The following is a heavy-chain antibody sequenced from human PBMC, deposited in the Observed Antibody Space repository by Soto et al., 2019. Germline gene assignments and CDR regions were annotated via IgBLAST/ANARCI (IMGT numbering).Heavy chain of an antibody. CDR3: ARDRLAGPRHCNGGTCYSDYYYGLDV. D-gene: IGHD2-15*01. J-gene: IGHJ6*02. CDR2: IIPILNII. V-gene: IGHV1-69*08. CDR1: GGTFNNYT. Sequence: QVQLVQSGAEVKKPGSSVKVSCKASGGTFNNYTINWVRQAPGQGLEWMGRIIPILNIIKNAQKFQGRVTITADKSTSTSYKELSSLRSEDTATYYCARDRLAGPRHCNGGTCYSDYYYGLDVWGQGTTVTVSS.